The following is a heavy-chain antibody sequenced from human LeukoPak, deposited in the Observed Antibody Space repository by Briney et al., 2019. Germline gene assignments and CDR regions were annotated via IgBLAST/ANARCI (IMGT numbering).Heavy chain of an antibody. CDR3: ARRRGYGAPLTYMDV. CDR2: INHSGST. V-gene: IGHV4-34*01. CDR1: GGSFSGYY. D-gene: IGHD5-12*01. J-gene: IGHJ6*03. Sequence: SETLSLTCAVYGGSFSGYYWSWIRQPPGKGLEWIGEINHSGSTNYNPSLKSRVTISVDTSKNQFSLKLSSVTAADTAVYYCARRRGYGAPLTYMDVWGKGTTVTISS.